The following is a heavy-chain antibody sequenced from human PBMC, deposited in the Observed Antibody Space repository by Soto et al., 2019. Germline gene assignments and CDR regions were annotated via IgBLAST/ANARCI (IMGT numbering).Heavy chain of an antibody. CDR2: ISGYNGNT. J-gene: IGHJ5*01. CDR1: GYAFSGYR. D-gene: IGHD2-8*01. CDR3: ARNVGHPNWFDS. V-gene: IGHV1-18*01. Sequence: QVQLVQSGAEMKQPGASVKVSCKTSGYAFSGYRLSWVRQGPGQGLEWMGWISGYNGNTDYAQKFQGRVTMTTDTSTSTADMGIGNLKSNDTAVYYCARNVGHPNWFDSEDQGTLVTVSS.